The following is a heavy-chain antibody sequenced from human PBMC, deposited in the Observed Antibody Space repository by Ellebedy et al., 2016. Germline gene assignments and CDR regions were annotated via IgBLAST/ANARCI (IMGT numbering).Heavy chain of an antibody. V-gene: IGHV4-31*03. Sequence: SETLSLTXTVSGGSISSGGYYWSWIRQHPGKGLEWIGYIYYSGSTYYNPSLKSRVTISVDTSKNQFSLKLSSVTAADTAVYYCARAPPTYYDSSGYFDYWGQGTLVTVSS. CDR1: GGSISSGGYY. CDR3: ARAPPTYYDSSGYFDY. D-gene: IGHD3-22*01. J-gene: IGHJ4*02. CDR2: IYYSGST.